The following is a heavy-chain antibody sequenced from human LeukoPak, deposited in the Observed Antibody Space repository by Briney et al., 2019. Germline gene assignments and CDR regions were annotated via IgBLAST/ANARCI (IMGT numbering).Heavy chain of an antibody. CDR3: AKGGVGYAFDI. V-gene: IGHV3-30*12. CDR1: GFTFSSYG. CDR2: ISYDGSNK. D-gene: IGHD1-26*01. Sequence: PGGSLRLSCAASGFTFSSYGMHWVRQAPGKGLEWVALISYDGSNKYYADSVKGRFTISRDNSKNTLYLQMNSLRADDTAVYYCAKGGVGYAFDIWGQGTMVTVSS. J-gene: IGHJ3*02.